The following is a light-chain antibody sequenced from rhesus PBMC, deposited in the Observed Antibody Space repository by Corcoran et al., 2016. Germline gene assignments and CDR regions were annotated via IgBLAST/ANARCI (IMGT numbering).Light chain of an antibody. V-gene: IGKV1-69*01. Sequence: DIQMTQSPSSLSASVGDRVTITCRASQDISIWLAWYQQKPGKAPNLLIYRASNLETGVPSRFSESGSGTDFTRTINSLQPEDIATYYCQQHDNYPLTFGGGTKVEIK. CDR1: QDISIW. J-gene: IGKJ4*01. CDR2: RAS. CDR3: QQHDNYPLT.